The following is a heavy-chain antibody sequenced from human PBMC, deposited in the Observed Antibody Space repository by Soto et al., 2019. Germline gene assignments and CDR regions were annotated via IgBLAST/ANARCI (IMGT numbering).Heavy chain of an antibody. J-gene: IGHJ4*02. CDR2: IIPIFGTA. CDR3: ARRVGYSSGWLGYYFDY. D-gene: IGHD6-19*01. Sequence: QVQLVQSGAEVKKPGSSVNVSCKASGGTFSKYAISWVRQAPGQGLEWMGGIIPIFGTANYAQKFQGRVTITADESTTTAYMELSSLRSEDTAVYYCARRVGYSSGWLGYYFDYWGQGTLVTVSS. CDR1: GGTFSKYA. V-gene: IGHV1-69*01.